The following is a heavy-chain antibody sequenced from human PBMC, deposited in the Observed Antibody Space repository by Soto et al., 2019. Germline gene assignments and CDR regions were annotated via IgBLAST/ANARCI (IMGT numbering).Heavy chain of an antibody. CDR3: ARYSYYYDSSGYRPLDY. CDR2: TYYSGST. V-gene: IGHV4-30-4*01. J-gene: IGHJ4*02. Sequence: PSETLSLTCTVSGGSISSGDYYWSWIRQPPGKGLEWIGYTYYSGSTYYNPSLKSRVTISVDTSKNQFSLKLSSVTAADTAVYYCARYSYYYDSSGYRPLDYWGQGTLVTVSS. CDR1: GGSISSGDYY. D-gene: IGHD3-22*01.